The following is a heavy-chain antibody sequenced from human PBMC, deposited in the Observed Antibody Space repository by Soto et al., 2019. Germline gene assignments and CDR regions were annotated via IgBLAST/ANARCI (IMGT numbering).Heavy chain of an antibody. D-gene: IGHD2-2*01. CDR2: IYSGGST. V-gene: IGHV3-66*01. J-gene: IGHJ4*02. CDR3: VHHCNSNDSPTH. Sequence: VQLVESGGGLVQPGGSLRLSCAASEFSVRNKYMSWVRQAPGKGLEWVSVIYSGGSTYYADSVKGRFTISRDNSKNTLYLQMNSLRAEDTAVYYCVHHCNSNDSPTHWGPGTVVTVSS. CDR1: EFSVRNKY.